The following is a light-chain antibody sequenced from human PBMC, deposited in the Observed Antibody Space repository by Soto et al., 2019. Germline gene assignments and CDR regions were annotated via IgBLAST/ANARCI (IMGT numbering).Light chain of an antibody. Sequence: QAVVTQPPSASGTPGQRVTISCSGSFSNIGSNTVNWYQHLPGTTPRHLIYSDNQRPSGVPDRFSGSKSGTSASLATSGLQCEDEADYYCAAWDDSLNAVIFGGGTKLTVL. J-gene: IGLJ2*01. CDR1: FSNIGSNT. CDR2: SDN. V-gene: IGLV1-44*01. CDR3: AAWDDSLNAVI.